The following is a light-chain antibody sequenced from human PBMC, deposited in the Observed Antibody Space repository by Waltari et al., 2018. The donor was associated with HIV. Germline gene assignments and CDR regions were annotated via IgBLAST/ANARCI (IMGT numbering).Light chain of an antibody. J-gene: IGLJ2*01. CDR2: EVT. V-gene: IGLV2-14*01. CDR3: SSYTPTNTVI. CDR1: NSDVGGYNY. Sequence: QSALTQPASVSGSPGQSITISCIGTNSDVGGYNYVSWYQQHPGKAPKLLIYEVTNWPSGISNRFSGSKSGNTASLTISGLQAEDEADYYCSSYTPTNTVIVGGGTKLTVL.